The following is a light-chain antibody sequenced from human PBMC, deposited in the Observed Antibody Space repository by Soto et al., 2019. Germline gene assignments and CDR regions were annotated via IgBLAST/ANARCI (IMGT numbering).Light chain of an antibody. CDR3: SSYASSTTAV. J-gene: IGLJ2*01. CDR1: SSDVGGYNY. CDR2: EVR. Sequence: QSDLTQPASVSGSPGQSITISCTGTSSDVGGYNYVSWYQQHPAKAPKLMIFEVRNRPSGVSYRFSGSRSGNTAYLTISGLQAEDEADYYCSSYASSTTAVFGGGTKLTVL. V-gene: IGLV2-14*01.